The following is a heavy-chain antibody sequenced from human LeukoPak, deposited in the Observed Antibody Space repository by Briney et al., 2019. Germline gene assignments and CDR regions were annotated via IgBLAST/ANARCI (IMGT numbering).Heavy chain of an antibody. J-gene: IGHJ4*02. V-gene: IGHV1-69*05. CDR3: ARDHYYDSSGYLGY. D-gene: IGHD3-22*01. Sequence: SVKVSCKASGGTFSSYAISWVRQAPGQGLEWMGGIIPIFGTANYAQKFQGRVTMTRDTSISTAYMELSRLRSDDTAVYYCARDHYYDSSGYLGYWGQGTLVTVSS. CDR2: IIPIFGTA. CDR1: GGTFSSYA.